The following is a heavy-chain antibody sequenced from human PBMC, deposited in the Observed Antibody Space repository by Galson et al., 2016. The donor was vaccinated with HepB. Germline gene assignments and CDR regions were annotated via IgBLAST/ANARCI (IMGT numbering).Heavy chain of an antibody. CDR2: ISPYNGNT. CDR1: GGTFSSYA. V-gene: IGHV1-18*01. CDR3: ARSGIIRVNWFDP. D-gene: IGHD3-10*01. Sequence: SVKVSCKASGGTFSSYALSWVRQAPGQGLEWMGYISPYNGNTDYAQNFQGRITMTTDASTSTAYMEVRSLKSDDTAVYYCARSGIIRVNWFDPWGQGTLVIVSS. J-gene: IGHJ5*02.